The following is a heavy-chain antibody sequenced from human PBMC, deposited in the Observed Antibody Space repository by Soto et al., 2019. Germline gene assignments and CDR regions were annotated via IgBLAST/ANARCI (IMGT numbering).Heavy chain of an antibody. J-gene: IGHJ4*02. CDR1: GLSCSRYS. V-gene: IGHV3-23*01. Sequence: GGSLRLSCPASGLSCSRYSMTWVRQAPGKGLEWVSTISDSGGSTYYADSVKGRFTVSRDNSKNTLYLQMNSLRAEDTAVYYCSKERLHSYYFDSWGQGTLVTVSS. CDR2: ISDSGGST. D-gene: IGHD4-4*01. CDR3: SKERLHSYYFDS.